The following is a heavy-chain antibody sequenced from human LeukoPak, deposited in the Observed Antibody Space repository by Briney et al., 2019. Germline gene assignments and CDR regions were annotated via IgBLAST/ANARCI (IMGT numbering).Heavy chain of an antibody. V-gene: IGHV3-53*01. CDR1: GFTVSDNC. J-gene: IGHJ4*02. CDR3: ARPTYSGSYYWFDY. D-gene: IGHD1-26*01. Sequence: GESLRLSCAVSGFTVSDNCMTWVRQAPGKGLEWVSVIYSRGDTYNADSVKGRFTISRDNSKNTLYLQMNSLRAEDTAVYYCARPTYSGSYYWFDYWGQGTLVTVSS. CDR2: IYSRGDT.